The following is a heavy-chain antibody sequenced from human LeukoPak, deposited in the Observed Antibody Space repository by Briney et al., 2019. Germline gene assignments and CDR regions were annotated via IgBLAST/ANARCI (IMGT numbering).Heavy chain of an antibody. Sequence: SETLSLTCTVCGGSFSGYYGSWIRQPPGKGLEWIGGVNESGNTNYNASLKSRVTISVDTSNNQFSLNLNSVTAADTAMYYRARGSDAYKTGYWGQGTLVTVSS. CDR1: GGSFSGYY. J-gene: IGHJ4*02. CDR2: VNESGNT. CDR3: ARGSDAYKTGY. D-gene: IGHD5-24*01. V-gene: IGHV4-34*01.